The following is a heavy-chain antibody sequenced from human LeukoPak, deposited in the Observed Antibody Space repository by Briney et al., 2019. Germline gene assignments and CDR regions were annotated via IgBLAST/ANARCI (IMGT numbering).Heavy chain of an antibody. CDR1: GFTFSSYA. D-gene: IGHD3-16*02. J-gene: IGHJ5*02. CDR2: ISGSGGST. V-gene: IGHV3-23*01. Sequence: GGSLRLSCAASGFTFSSYAMSWVRQAPGKGLEWVSAISGSGGSTYYADSVKGRFTISRDNSNNTLYLQINSLRAEDTAVYYCAKTPSLWWFDPWGQGTLVTVSS. CDR3: AKTPSLWWFDP.